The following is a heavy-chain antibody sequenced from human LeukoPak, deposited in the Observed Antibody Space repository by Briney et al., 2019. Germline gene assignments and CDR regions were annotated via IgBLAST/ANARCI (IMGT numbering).Heavy chain of an antibody. CDR2: IYTSGST. CDR3: ARDRHYDSRSKNWFDP. D-gene: IGHD3-10*01. V-gene: IGHV4-4*07. J-gene: IGHJ5*02. CDR1: GGSLSSYY. Sequence: SETLSLTCTVSGGSLSSYYWSWIRQPAGKGLEWIGRIYTSGSTKYSPSLKSRVSMSTDTSKNQFSLKLSSVTAADTAVYYCARDRHYDSRSKNWFDPWGQGTLVTVSS.